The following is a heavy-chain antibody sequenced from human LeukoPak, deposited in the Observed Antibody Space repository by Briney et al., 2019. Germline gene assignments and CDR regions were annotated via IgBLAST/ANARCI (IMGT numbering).Heavy chain of an antibody. D-gene: IGHD2-2*01. CDR1: GFTFSNYA. CDR3: AKRGSVGIDY. J-gene: IGHJ4*02. CDR2: MSGSGGST. Sequence: GGSLRLSCAASGFTFSNYAMSWVRQAPGKGLEWVSAMSGSGGSTYYADSVKGRFTISRDNSKNTLYLQMDSLRAEDTAVYYCAKRGSVGIDYWGQGTLVTVSS. V-gene: IGHV3-23*01.